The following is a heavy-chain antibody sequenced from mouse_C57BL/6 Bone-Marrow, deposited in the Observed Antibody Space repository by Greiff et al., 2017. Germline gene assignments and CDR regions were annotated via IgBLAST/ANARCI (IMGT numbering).Heavy chain of an antibody. D-gene: IGHD1-1*01. J-gene: IGHJ2*01. CDR1: GFSLSTSGMG. V-gene: IGHV8-12*01. CDR3: GRRGYSYDSTLDY. Sequence: QVTLQESGPGILQSSQTLSLTCSFSGFSLSTSGMGVSWIRQPSGKGLEWLAHIYWDDDKRYNPSLKRRLTNSKDTSRTHVFLMITSVATAYTATYYGGRRGYSYDSTLDYWGQGTTLTVSS. CDR2: IYWDDDK.